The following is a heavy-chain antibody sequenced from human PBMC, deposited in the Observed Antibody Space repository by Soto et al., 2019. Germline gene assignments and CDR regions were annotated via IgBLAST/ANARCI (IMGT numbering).Heavy chain of an antibody. V-gene: IGHV1-69*06. CDR1: GDSFSTLG. J-gene: IGHJ4*02. CDR2: IIPMFGKG. CDR3: ATAHSSGWYFFDY. D-gene: IGHD6-19*01. Sequence: QVQLVQSGAEVRKPGSSVRVSCKASGDSFSTLGINWVRQAPGQGLEWMGGIIPMFGKGRYAQRFQGRATLTADKSTSTAYMELSSLRSDDTAVYYCATAHSSGWYFFDYWGQGSLVTVSS.